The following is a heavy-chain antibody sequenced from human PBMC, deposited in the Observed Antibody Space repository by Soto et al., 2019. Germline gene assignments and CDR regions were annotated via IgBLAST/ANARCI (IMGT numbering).Heavy chain of an antibody. CDR1: GGSFSGYY. V-gene: IGHV4-34*01. D-gene: IGHD4-4*01. Sequence: SETLSLTCAVYGGSFSGYYWSWIRQPPGKGLEWIGEINHSGSTNYNPSLKSRVTISVDTSKNQFSLKLSSVTAADTAVYYCARWGYSNYLYYYYYMDVWGKGTTVTVSS. J-gene: IGHJ6*03. CDR3: ARWGYSNYLYYYYYMDV. CDR2: INHSGST.